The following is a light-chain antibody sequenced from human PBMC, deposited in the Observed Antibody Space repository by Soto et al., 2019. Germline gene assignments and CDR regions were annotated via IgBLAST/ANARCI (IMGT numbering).Light chain of an antibody. V-gene: IGLV4-69*01. CDR1: SGHSSYA. Sequence: QPVPTQSPSASASLGGSAKLTCTLSSGHSSYAIAWHQQQPEKGPRYLMNLNSDGSHSKGDGIPDRFSGSSSGAERYLSISSLQSEDEADYYCQTWGTGTVVFGGGTKVTVL. J-gene: IGLJ2*01. CDR3: QTWGTGTVV. CDR2: LNSDGSH.